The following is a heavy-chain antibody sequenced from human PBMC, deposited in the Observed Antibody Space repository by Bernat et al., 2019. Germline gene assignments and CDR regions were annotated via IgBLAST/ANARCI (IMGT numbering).Heavy chain of an antibody. Sequence: QVQLQESGPGLVDPSGTLSPTCAVSGDSISTKTWWTWVRQPPGKGLGWIGDIFHTGTTNYNPSLKSRVTISVDKSKNQFSLKLNSVTAADTAVYYCTRGAREAVAGTTDFDHWGQGTLVTVSS. J-gene: IGHJ4*02. V-gene: IGHV4-4*02. CDR2: IFHTGTT. CDR3: TRGAREAVAGTTDFDH. D-gene: IGHD6-19*01. CDR1: GDSISTKTW.